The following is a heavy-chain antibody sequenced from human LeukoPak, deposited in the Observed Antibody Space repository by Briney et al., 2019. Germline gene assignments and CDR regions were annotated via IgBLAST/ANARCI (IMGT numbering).Heavy chain of an antibody. CDR3: ARAGYCSGGSCYSGLDY. D-gene: IGHD2-15*01. J-gene: IGHJ4*02. V-gene: IGHV3-21*01. Sequence: PGGSLRLSCAASGFTFSSYSMNWVRQAPGKGLEWVSSISSSSSYIYYADSVKGRFTISRDNAKNSLYLQMNSLRAEDTAVYYCARAGYCSGGSCYSGLDYWGQGTLVAVSS. CDR2: ISSSSSYI. CDR1: GFTFSSYS.